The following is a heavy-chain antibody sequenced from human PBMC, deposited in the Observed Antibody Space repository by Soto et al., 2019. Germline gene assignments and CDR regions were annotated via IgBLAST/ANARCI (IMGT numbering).Heavy chain of an antibody. D-gene: IGHD4-17*01. V-gene: IGHV4-59*12. CDR1: GGTISSWY. CDR3: ARASTTVTTLDY. CDR2: IYYSGST. J-gene: IGHJ4*02. Sequence: PSETLSLTCTVSGGTISSWYWSWIRQPPGKGLEWIGYIYYSGSTNCNPSLKSRVTISVDTSKNQFSLKLSSATAADTAVYYCARASTTVTTLDYWGQGTLVTVSS.